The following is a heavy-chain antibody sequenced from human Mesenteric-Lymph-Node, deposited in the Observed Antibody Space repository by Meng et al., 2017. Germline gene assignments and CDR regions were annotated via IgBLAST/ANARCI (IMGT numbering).Heavy chain of an antibody. CDR1: GLPVRSKY. V-gene: IGHV3-53*01. Sequence: VQLGEAGGGLIQPGGSLELSWEACGLPVRSKYMGLVRQAPGKGLEWVSVIYSGGSKYYADSVKGRFTISRDNSKNTLYLQMNSLRDDDTAIYYCARKEVTKANFDYWGQGTLVTVSS. J-gene: IGHJ4*02. CDR2: IYSGGSK. CDR3: ARKEVTKANFDY. D-gene: IGHD2-21*02.